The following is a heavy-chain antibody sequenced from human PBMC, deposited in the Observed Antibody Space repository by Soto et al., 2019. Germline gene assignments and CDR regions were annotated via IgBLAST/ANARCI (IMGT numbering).Heavy chain of an antibody. Sequence: SETLSLTCTVSGGSIISYYWSCIRQPPGKGLEWIGYIYYSGSTNYNPSLKSRVTISVDTSKNQFSLKLRFVTFADTAVYYCATGSNQPLWAYYYGMVVWGQGTTVTVSS. D-gene: IGHD2-2*01. CDR1: GGSIISYY. CDR2: IYYSGST. CDR3: ATGSNQPLWAYYYGMVV. J-gene: IGHJ6*02. V-gene: IGHV4-59*08.